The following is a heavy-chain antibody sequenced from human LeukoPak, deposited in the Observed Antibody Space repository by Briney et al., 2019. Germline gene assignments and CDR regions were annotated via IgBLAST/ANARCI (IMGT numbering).Heavy chain of an antibody. CDR1: GYTLTELS. CDR2: FDPEDGET. CDR3: ARDFAWGSGGAPIDDNWLDP. V-gene: IGHV1-24*01. J-gene: IGHJ5*02. Sequence: GSVKVSCKVSGYTLTELSMHWVRQAPGKGLEWMGGFDPEDGETIYAQKFQGRVTMTEDTSTDTAYMELSSLRSEDTAVYYCARDFAWGSGGAPIDDNWLDPWGQGILVTVSS. D-gene: IGHD7-27*01.